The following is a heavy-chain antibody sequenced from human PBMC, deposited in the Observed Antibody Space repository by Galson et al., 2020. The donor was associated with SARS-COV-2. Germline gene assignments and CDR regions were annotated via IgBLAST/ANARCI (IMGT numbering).Heavy chain of an antibody. CDR2: IFGSGSHR. CDR1: GFTFSDYT. V-gene: IGHV3-21*01. Sequence: GESLKISCVASGFTFSDYTMIWVRQAPGKGLEWVSSIFGSGSHRYYADSVKGRFTISRDRAKSSLYLQMNSLGADDTAVYYCARDLGPAPMIKWYFDLWGRGALVTVSS. J-gene: IGHJ2*01. CDR3: ARDLGPAPMIKWYFDL. D-gene: IGHD3-16*01.